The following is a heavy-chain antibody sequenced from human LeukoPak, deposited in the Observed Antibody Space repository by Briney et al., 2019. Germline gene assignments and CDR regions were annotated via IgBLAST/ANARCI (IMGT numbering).Heavy chain of an antibody. CDR1: GFTFTDYY. CDR2: INPNTGNT. D-gene: IGHD1-1*01. CDR3: APGGTGTTTTFFDY. V-gene: IGHV1-2*02. J-gene: IGHJ4*02. Sequence: ASVKVSCKASGFTFTDYYMHWVRQAPGQGLEWMGWINPNTGNTNYAQNFQGRVTLTRDTSMTTAYMDLSRLTSDDTAVYYCAPGGTGTTTTFFDYWGQGTLVTVSS.